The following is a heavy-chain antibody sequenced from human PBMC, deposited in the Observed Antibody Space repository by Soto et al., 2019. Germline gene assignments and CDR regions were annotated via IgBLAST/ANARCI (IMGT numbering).Heavy chain of an antibody. V-gene: IGHV1-69*01. Sequence: QVQLVQSGAEVKKPGSSVKVSCKASGGTFSSYAISWVRQAPGQGLEWMGGIIPIFGTANYAQKFQGRVTITADVSTSTAYMELSSLRSEDTAVYYCARDYYDSSGYYTNYYYYGMDVWGQGTTVTVSS. J-gene: IGHJ6*02. CDR1: GGTFSSYA. CDR2: IIPIFGTA. D-gene: IGHD3-22*01. CDR3: ARDYYDSSGYYTNYYYYGMDV.